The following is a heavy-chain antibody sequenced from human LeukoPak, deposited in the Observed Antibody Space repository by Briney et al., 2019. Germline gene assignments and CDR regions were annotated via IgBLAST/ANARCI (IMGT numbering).Heavy chain of an antibody. CDR3: ATSRGVLTPFDY. Sequence: SHTLSLPCTAAGRSISSDCWSWIRQPPGKRLEWIGYFYYSGSTNYNPSLKRRVTISGDTSKTQFSLKLNSVTAADTAVYYCATSRGVLTPFDYWGQGTLVTVSS. D-gene: IGHD3-10*01. CDR1: GRSISSDC. V-gene: IGHV4-59*01. CDR2: FYYSGST. J-gene: IGHJ4*02.